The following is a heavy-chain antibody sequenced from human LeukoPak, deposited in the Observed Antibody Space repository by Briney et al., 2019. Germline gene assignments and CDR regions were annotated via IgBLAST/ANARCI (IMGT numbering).Heavy chain of an antibody. Sequence: SETLSLTCAVSGVSISSGGYSWSWIRQPPGKGLEWIAYIYYTGSTYYNPSLKSRVTISVDTSKNQFSLKLSSVTAADTAVYYCVGERINRGAFDIWGQGTMVTVSS. V-gene: IGHV4-30-4*07. CDR1: GVSISSGGYS. D-gene: IGHD3-16*01. CDR3: VGERINRGAFDI. CDR2: IYYTGST. J-gene: IGHJ3*02.